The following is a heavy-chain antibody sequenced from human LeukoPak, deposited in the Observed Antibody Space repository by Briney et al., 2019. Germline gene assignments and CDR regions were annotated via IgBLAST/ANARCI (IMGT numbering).Heavy chain of an antibody. D-gene: IGHD3-16*01. CDR1: GFTFSSYE. CDR2: ISSSGSTI. Sequence: HPAGSLRLSCAASGFTFSSYEMNWVRQAPGKGLEWVSYISSSGSTIYYADSVKGRFTISRDNAKNSLYLQMNSLRAEDTAVYYCAREWGNNWFDPWGQGTLVTVSS. V-gene: IGHV3-48*03. CDR3: AREWGNNWFDP. J-gene: IGHJ5*02.